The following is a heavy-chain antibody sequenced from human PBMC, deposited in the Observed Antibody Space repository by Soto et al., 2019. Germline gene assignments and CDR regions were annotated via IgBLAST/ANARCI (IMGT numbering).Heavy chain of an antibody. Sequence: GESLKISCKGSGYSFTSYWIGWVRQMPGKGLEWMGIIYPGDSDTRYSPSFQGQVTISADRSISTAYLQWSSLKASDTAMYYCARGWELAPKGLDGAFDIWGQGTMVTVSS. CDR3: ARGWELAPKGLDGAFDI. V-gene: IGHV5-51*01. CDR2: IYPGDSDT. J-gene: IGHJ3*02. D-gene: IGHD1-26*01. CDR1: GYSFTSYW.